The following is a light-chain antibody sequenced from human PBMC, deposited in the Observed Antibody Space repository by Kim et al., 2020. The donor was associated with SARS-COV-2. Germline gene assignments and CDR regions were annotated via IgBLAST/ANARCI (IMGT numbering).Light chain of an antibody. CDR2: LNSDGSH. V-gene: IGLV4-69*01. CDR1: SGHSSDA. Sequence: AKLTCTLSSGHSSDAIAWHQQQPEKGPRYLMKLNSDGSHSKGDGIPDRFSGSSSGAERYLTISSLQSEDEADYYCQTWGTGINWVFGGGTQLTVL. J-gene: IGLJ3*02. CDR3: QTWGTGINWV.